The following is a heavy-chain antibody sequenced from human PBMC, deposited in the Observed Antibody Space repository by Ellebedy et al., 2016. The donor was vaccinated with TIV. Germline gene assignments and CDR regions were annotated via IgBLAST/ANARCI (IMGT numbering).Heavy chain of an antibody. CDR1: GFTFDDYA. Sequence: SLKISXAASGFTFDDYAMHWVRQAPGKGLEWVSGISWNSGSIGYADSVKGRFTISRDNAKNSLYLQMNSLRAEDTALYYCAKDTAIAVAGMEAFDIWGQGTMVTVSS. CDR3: AKDTAIAVAGMEAFDI. CDR2: ISWNSGSI. J-gene: IGHJ3*02. D-gene: IGHD6-19*01. V-gene: IGHV3-9*01.